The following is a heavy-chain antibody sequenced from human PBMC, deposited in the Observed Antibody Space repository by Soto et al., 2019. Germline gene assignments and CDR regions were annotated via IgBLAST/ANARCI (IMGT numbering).Heavy chain of an antibody. CDR1: GFTFSSYA. J-gene: IGHJ4*02. Sequence: GGSLRLSCAASGFTFSSYAMSWVRQAPGKGLEWVSAISGSGGSTYYADSVKGRFTISRDNSRNTLYLQMNSLRAEDTAVYYCAKDTYPYYYGSAPDYWGQGTLVTVSS. V-gene: IGHV3-23*01. CDR3: AKDTYPYYYGSAPDY. CDR2: ISGSGGST. D-gene: IGHD3-10*01.